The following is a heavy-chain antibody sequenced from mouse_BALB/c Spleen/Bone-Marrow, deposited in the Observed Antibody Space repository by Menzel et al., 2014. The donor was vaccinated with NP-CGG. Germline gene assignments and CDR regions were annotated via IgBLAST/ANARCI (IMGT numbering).Heavy chain of an antibody. Sequence: QVQLKHSGPELGKPGASVKMSCNASGYTFTDYVISWVKQRTGQGLEWIGEIYPGSGSTYYNEKFKSKATLTVDKSSSTAYMQLNSLTSEDSAVYYCSLLGDYWGQFTTLTVSS. CDR3: SLLGDY. D-gene: IGHD1-1*01. V-gene: IGHV1-77*01. J-gene: IGHJ2*01. CDR2: IYPGSGST. CDR1: GYTFTDYV.